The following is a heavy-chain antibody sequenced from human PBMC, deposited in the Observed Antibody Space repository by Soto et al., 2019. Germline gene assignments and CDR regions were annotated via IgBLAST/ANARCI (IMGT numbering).Heavy chain of an antibody. CDR1: GNSVTNNNYF. Sequence: QVQLQESGPGLVKPSETLSLTCSVSGNSVTNNNYFWTWFRKPPGKGLEWFGYIYYTGSTTYNPSLKSRLTISLDTSKNSFSLRLSSVTAADTAVYYCARVDGSGTYSLFDNWGQGTLVTVSS. D-gene: IGHD3-10*01. J-gene: IGHJ4*02. CDR2: IYYTGST. V-gene: IGHV4-61*01. CDR3: ARVDGSGTYSLFDN.